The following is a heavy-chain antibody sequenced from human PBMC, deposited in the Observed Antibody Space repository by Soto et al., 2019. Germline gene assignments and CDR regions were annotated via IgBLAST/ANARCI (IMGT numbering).Heavy chain of an antibody. D-gene: IGHD2-2*01. J-gene: IGHJ5*02. Sequence: ASVKVSCKASGYTFTSYGISWVRQAPGQGLEWMGWISAYNGNTNYAQKLQGRVTMTTDTSTSTAYMELRSLRSDDTAVYYCARVNTPRDIVVVPAAWFDPWGQGTLVTVS. CDR3: ARVNTPRDIVVVPAAWFDP. CDR1: GYTFTSYG. V-gene: IGHV1-18*01. CDR2: ISAYNGNT.